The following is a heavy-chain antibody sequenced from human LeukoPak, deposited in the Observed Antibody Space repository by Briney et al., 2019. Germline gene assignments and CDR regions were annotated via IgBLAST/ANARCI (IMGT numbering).Heavy chain of an antibody. D-gene: IGHD4-23*01. CDR1: GGSMSSAY. J-gene: IGHJ4*02. CDR2: LSPSGST. V-gene: IGHV4-4*07. CDR3: ARDPNSAL. Sequence: ASETLSLTCTVSGGSMSSAYWSWIRQPAGKGLEWIGRLSPSGSTNYNPSLKSRVTMSADTSKNQFSLKLTSVTAVDTAVYYCARDPNSALWGQGTLVTVSS.